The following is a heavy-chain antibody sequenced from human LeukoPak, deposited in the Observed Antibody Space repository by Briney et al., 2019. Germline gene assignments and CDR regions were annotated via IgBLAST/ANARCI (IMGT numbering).Heavy chain of an antibody. V-gene: IGHV3-73*01. CDR1: GFPFRGSA. Sequence: GGPLSLFCAASGFPFRGSAVLWVREGSGGGRVGVGRLRRRANRYVPVYAEAGPGRLSVFRDDSSDTAYLQMNSLTTEDTAVYYCTRHSDAYCSRANCYVDNIYGLDVWGQGTRVTVSS. J-gene: IGHJ6*02. D-gene: IGHD2-2*01. CDR2: LRRRANRYVP. CDR3: TRHSDAYCSRANCYVDNIYGLDV.